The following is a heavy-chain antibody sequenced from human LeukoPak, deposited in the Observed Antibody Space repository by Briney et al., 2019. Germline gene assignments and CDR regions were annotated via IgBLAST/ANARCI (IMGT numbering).Heavy chain of an antibody. V-gene: IGHV4-59*01. D-gene: IGHD3-10*01. J-gene: IGHJ5*02. CDR2: IYYSGST. CDR1: GGSISRYY. CDR3: ARHITMVRGFDP. Sequence: SETLSLTCTVSGGSISRYYWSWIRQPPGKGLEWIGYIYYSGSTNYNPSLKSRVTISVDTSKNQFSLKLSSVTAADTAVYYCARHITMVRGFDPWGQGTLVTVSS.